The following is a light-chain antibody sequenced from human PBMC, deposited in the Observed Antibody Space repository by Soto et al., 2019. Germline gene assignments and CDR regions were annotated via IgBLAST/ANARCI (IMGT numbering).Light chain of an antibody. Sequence: EIVLTQSPATLSLSPGERATLSCRASQSVRSSYLAWYRQKPGQAPRLLIYGASNRAPGIQDRFSGSGSGTDFTLTIRRLEPEDFAVYYCKQYGSSPLTFGQGTKVDIK. CDR1: QSVRSSY. CDR2: GAS. J-gene: IGKJ1*01. V-gene: IGKV3-20*01. CDR3: KQYGSSPLT.